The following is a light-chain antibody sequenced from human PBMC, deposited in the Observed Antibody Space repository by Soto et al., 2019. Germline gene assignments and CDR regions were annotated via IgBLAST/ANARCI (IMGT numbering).Light chain of an antibody. CDR2: DAS. V-gene: IGKV3-11*01. Sequence: EIVLTQSPATLSLSPGERATLSCRASQSVWSYLAWYQQKPGQAPRLLIYDASNRATGIPARFGGSGSGTDFTLTISSLEPEDFAVYYCQQRSNWPLTFGGGTKVEIK. CDR3: QQRSNWPLT. CDR1: QSVWSY. J-gene: IGKJ4*01.